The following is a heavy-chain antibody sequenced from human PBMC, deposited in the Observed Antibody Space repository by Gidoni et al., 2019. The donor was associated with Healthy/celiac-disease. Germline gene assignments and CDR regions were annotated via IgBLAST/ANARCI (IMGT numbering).Heavy chain of an antibody. CDR2: INHSGST. Sequence: QVQLQQWGAGLLKPSGTLSLTCAVYGGSFSGYYWSWIRQPPGKGLEWIGEINHSGSTNYNPSLKSRVTISVDTSKNQFSLKLSSVTAADTAVYYCARSPGAARPPRLFDLWGRGTLVTVSS. D-gene: IGHD6-6*01. CDR1: GGSFSGYY. V-gene: IGHV4-34*01. CDR3: ARSPGAARPPRLFDL. J-gene: IGHJ2*01.